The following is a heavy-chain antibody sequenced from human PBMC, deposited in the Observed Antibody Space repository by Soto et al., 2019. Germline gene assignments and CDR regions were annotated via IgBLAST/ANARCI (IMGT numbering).Heavy chain of an antibody. Sequence: ASVKVSCKASGYTFTSYYMHWVRQAPGQGLEWMGIINPSGGSTTYAQKFQGRVTMTRDTSTYTVYMELSSLRSEDTAVYYSARGGYYFDSSRYRGLDAFDIWGQGTMVTVSS. CDR2: INPSGGST. V-gene: IGHV1-46*01. J-gene: IGHJ3*02. D-gene: IGHD3-22*01. CDR3: ARGGYYFDSSRYRGLDAFDI. CDR1: GYTFTSYY.